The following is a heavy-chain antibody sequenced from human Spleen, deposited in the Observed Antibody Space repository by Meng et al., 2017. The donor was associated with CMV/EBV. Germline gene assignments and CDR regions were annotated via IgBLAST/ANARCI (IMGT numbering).Heavy chain of an antibody. D-gene: IGHD6-13*01. J-gene: IGHJ6*02. CDR2: INPNSGGT. V-gene: IGHV1-2*02. CDR3: TSIGAAGTSVYYYGMDV. CDR1: GYTFTGYY. Sequence: ASVKVSCKASGYTFTGYYMHWVRQAPGQGLEWMGWINPNSGGTNYAQKFQGRVTMNRDTSISTAYMELSRLRSDDTAVYYCTSIGAAGTSVYYYGMDVWGQGTTVTVSS.